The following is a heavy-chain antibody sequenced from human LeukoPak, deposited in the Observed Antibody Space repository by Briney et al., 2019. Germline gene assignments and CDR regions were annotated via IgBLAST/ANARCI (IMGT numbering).Heavy chain of an antibody. CDR3: ARAPAYYYDSSGYYYTT. CDR2: INPNGGGT. Sequence: GASVKVSCKASGYTFTGYYMHWVRQAPGQGLEWMGWINPNGGGTNYAQKFQGRVTMTRDTSISTAYMELSRLRSDDTAVYYCARAPAYYYDSSGYYYTTWGQGTLVTVSS. CDR1: GYTFTGYY. J-gene: IGHJ4*02. D-gene: IGHD3-22*01. V-gene: IGHV1-2*02.